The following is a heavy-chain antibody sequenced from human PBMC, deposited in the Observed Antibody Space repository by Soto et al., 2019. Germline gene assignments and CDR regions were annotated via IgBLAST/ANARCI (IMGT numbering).Heavy chain of an antibody. V-gene: IGHV3-74*01. Sequence: EVQLAESGGGSVQPGGSLRLSCAASGFTITNYWIHWVRQAPGKGLVWVARIDIDGSGTSYADFVKGRFTISRDNAKNTVYLQMSSLSVEDTALYYCTTAFEYWGQGAPVTVSP. CDR3: TTAFEY. CDR1: GFTITNYW. J-gene: IGHJ4*02. CDR2: IDIDGSGT.